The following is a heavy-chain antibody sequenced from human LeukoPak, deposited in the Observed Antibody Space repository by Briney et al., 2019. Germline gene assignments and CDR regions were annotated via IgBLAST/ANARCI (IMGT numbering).Heavy chain of an antibody. CDR3: AGESSRLRETYYYDSSGKFHAFDI. CDR1: GGTFSSYA. CDR2: IIPIFGTA. J-gene: IGHJ3*02. Sequence: GASVKVSCKASGGTFSSYAISWVRQAPGQGLEWMGGIIPIFGTANYAQKFQGRVTITADKSTSTAYMELSSLRSEDTAVYYCAGESSRLRETYYYDSSGKFHAFDIWGQGTMVTVSS. V-gene: IGHV1-69*06. D-gene: IGHD3-22*01.